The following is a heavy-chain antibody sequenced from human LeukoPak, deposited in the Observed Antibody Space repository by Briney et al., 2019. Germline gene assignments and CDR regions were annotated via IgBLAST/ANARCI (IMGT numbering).Heavy chain of an antibody. D-gene: IGHD3-22*01. J-gene: IGHJ3*02. CDR1: GFTFSSYE. CDR3: ARDHYYDSKAAFDI. Sequence: GGPLRLSCAASGFTFSSYEMNWVRQAPGKGLEWVSYISSSGSTIYYADSVKGRFTISRDNAKNSLYLQMNSLRAEDTAVYYCARDHYYDSKAAFDIWGQGTMVTVSS. V-gene: IGHV3-48*03. CDR2: ISSSGSTI.